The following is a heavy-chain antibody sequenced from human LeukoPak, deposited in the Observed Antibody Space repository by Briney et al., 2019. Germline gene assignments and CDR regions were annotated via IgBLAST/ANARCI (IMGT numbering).Heavy chain of an antibody. CDR1: GGSVSSGDYY. J-gene: IGHJ6*03. V-gene: IGHV4-61*02. CDR2: IYTSGST. Sequence: SETLSLTCTVSGGSVSSGDYYWTWIRQPAGKGLEWIGRIYTSGSTTYSPSLKSRVTISRDTSKNQFSLKLSSVTAADTAVYYCARRPSNIVVVPAAPGILGYYYYMDVWGKGTTVTVSS. D-gene: IGHD2-2*01. CDR3: ARRPSNIVVVPAAPGILGYYYYMDV.